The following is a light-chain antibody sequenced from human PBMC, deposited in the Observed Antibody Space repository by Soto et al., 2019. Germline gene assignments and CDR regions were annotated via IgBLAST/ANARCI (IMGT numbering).Light chain of an antibody. J-gene: IGKJ4*01. CDR2: DAS. V-gene: IGKV1-5*01. Sequence: DIQMTQSPSTLSASVGDRVTITCRASQSISSWLAWYQQKPGKAPKLLIYDASSLESGVPSRFSGSGSGTEFILTISSLQPDDFATYFCQQVKSYPSTFGGGTKVDIK. CDR1: QSISSW. CDR3: QQVKSYPST.